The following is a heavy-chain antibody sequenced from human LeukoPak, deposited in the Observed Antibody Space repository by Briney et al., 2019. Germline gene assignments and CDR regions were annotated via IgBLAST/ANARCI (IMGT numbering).Heavy chain of an antibody. CDR1: WGSLSSGDYH. Sequence: PSETLSLTCTVSWGSLSSGDYHGAWVRQTPGKGPDGIANIHNSGTTHYNPSLRRRGTISIDTPKNQFSLNLSSVTAADTAVYYCARRPTVAGGWFDSWGQGTLVTVSS. V-gene: IGHV4-39*01. J-gene: IGHJ5*01. CDR2: IHNSGTT. CDR3: ARRPTVAGGWFDS. D-gene: IGHD6-13*01.